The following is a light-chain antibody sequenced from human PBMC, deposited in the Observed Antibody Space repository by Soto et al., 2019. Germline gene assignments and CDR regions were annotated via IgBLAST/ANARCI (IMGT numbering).Light chain of an antibody. CDR3: QQYNSYSPIT. J-gene: IGKJ5*01. CDR2: DAS. Sequence: DIQMTQSPSTLSASVGDRVTITCRASQSISSWLAWYQQKPEKAPKLLIYDASSLESGVPSRFSGSGSGTEFTLTISSLQPDDFATYYCQQYNSYSPITFGQGTRLEIK. CDR1: QSISSW. V-gene: IGKV1-5*01.